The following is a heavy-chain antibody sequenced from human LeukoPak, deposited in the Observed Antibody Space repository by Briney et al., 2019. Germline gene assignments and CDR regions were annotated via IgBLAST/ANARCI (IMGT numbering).Heavy chain of an antibody. CDR1: GYTFTSYG. CDR2: ISAYNGIT. V-gene: IGHV1-18*01. J-gene: IGHJ3*02. D-gene: IGHD5-18*01. CDR3: AREPIKQLWFRVAGTSDAFDI. Sequence: WASVKVSCKASGYTFTSYGISWVRQAPGQGLEWMGWISAYNGITNYAQKLQGRVTMITDTSTSTAYMELRSLRSDDTAVYYCAREPIKQLWFRVAGTSDAFDIWGQGTMVTVSS.